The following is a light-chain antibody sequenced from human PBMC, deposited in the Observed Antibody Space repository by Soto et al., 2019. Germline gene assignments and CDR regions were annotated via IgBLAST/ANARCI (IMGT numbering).Light chain of an antibody. CDR3: QQFGGSHT. CDR1: QSVSSN. J-gene: IGKJ4*01. CDR2: GAS. V-gene: IGKV3-20*01. Sequence: IVMTRSRATLSVSPVDSAPLSCRASQSVSSNLAWYQQKPGQAPRLLIYGASSRATDIPDRFSGSGSGTDFNLTSSKLEPEDCAVYYCQQFGGSHTFGGGTKVDIK.